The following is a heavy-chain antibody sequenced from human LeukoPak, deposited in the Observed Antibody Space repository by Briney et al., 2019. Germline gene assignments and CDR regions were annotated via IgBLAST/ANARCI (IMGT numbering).Heavy chain of an antibody. J-gene: IGHJ4*02. CDR1: GYTFTGYY. D-gene: IGHD5-12*01. CDR3: ARVTYSGYGCFDY. V-gene: IGHV1-2*02. Sequence: ASVKVSCKASGYTFTGYYMHWVRQAPGQGLEWMGWINPNSGGTNYAQKFQGRVTMTRDTSISTAYMELSRLRSDDTAVYYCARVTYSGYGCFDYWGQGTLVTVSS. CDR2: INPNSGGT.